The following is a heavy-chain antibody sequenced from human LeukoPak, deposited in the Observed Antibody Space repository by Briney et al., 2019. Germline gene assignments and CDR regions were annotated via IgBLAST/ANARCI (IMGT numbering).Heavy chain of an antibody. Sequence: SETLSLTCAVYGGSFSGYYWSWIRQPPGKGLEWIGEINHSGSTNYNPSLKSRVSISVDTSKNQFSLKLSSVTAADTAVYYCARGSPAYYYGSGSYYPFDYWGQGTLVTVSS. CDR2: INHSGST. CDR1: GGSFSGYY. CDR3: ARGSPAYYYGSGSYYPFDY. D-gene: IGHD3-10*01. V-gene: IGHV4-34*01. J-gene: IGHJ4*02.